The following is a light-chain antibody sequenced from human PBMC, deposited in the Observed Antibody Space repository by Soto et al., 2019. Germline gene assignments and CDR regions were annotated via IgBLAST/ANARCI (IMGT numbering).Light chain of an antibody. CDR1: QDISTS. J-gene: IGKJ2*01. V-gene: IGKV1-33*01. Sequence: DIQLTQSPSSLSASIGDSVTITCQASQDISTSLNWYHRRPGKAPKLLITDASTLHTGVPPRFRGSGAGTDFSFTISRLQPEDFGEYYCQQYENVPTFGQGTKVKIK. CDR2: DAS. CDR3: QQYENVPT.